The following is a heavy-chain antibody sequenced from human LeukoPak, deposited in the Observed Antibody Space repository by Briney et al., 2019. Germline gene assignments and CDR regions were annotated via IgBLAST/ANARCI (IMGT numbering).Heavy chain of an antibody. J-gene: IGHJ4*02. V-gene: IGHV3-30*03. CDR3: GLSGGSFDY. Sequence: GGSLRLSCAASGFTFSSYGMHWVRQAPGKGLEWVAVISYDGSNKYYADSVKGRFTISRDNSKNTLYLQMNSLRAEDTAVYYCGLSGGSFDYWGQGTLVTVSS. CDR2: ISYDGSNK. D-gene: IGHD2-15*01. CDR1: GFTFSSYG.